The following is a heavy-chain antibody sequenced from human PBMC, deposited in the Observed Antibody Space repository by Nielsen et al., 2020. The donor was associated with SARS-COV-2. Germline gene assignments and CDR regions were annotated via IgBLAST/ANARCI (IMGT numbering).Heavy chain of an antibody. CDR3: AKGDSDSSPLDAFDV. Sequence: GGSLRLSCAASGFSFSSYAMNWVRQAPGRGLEWVSLISGSGSDSYYAASVKGRFTISRDNSKNTLYLQMNSLRAEDRALYFCAKGDSDSSPLDAFDVWGQGTVVTVSS. J-gene: IGHJ3*01. CDR1: GFSFSSYA. CDR2: ISGSGSDS. V-gene: IGHV3-23*01. D-gene: IGHD2-15*01.